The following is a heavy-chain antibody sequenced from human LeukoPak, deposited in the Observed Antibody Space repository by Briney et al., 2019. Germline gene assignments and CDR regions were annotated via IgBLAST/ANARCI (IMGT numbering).Heavy chain of an antibody. CDR1: GGSISSISSNNYH. Sequence: SETLSLTCIVSGGSISSISSNNYHWGWIRQPPGKGLEWIGSIYYSGSTYYNPSLKSRVTISVDTSKNQFSLKLSSVTAADTAVYYCARVGVPTPDTYCSSTSCPPGIWFDPWGQGTLVTVSS. CDR3: ARVGVPTPDTYCSSTSCPPGIWFDP. J-gene: IGHJ5*02. D-gene: IGHD2-2*01. V-gene: IGHV4-39*07. CDR2: IYYSGST.